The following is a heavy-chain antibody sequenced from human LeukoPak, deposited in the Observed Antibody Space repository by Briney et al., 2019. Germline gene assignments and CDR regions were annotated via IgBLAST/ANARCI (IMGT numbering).Heavy chain of an antibody. CDR1: GFTFSSYS. Sequence: PGGSLRLSCAASGFTFSSYSMNWVRRAPGKGLEWVSHISTGSSTIYYADSVKGRFTISRDNAKNSLYLQMNSLRAEDTAVYYCARDRLAYDSSGYYSVYWGQGTLVTVSS. V-gene: IGHV3-48*01. CDR3: ARDRLAYDSSGYYSVY. CDR2: ISTGSSTI. J-gene: IGHJ4*02. D-gene: IGHD3-22*01.